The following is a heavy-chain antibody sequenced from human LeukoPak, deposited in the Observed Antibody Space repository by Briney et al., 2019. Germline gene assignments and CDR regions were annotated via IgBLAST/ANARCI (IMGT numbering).Heavy chain of an antibody. D-gene: IGHD3-22*01. CDR1: GGSISSSSYY. Sequence: SSETLSLTCTVSGGSISSSSYYWGWIRQPPGKGLEWIGSIYYSGSTYYNPSLKSRVTISVDTSKNQFSLKLSSVTAADTAVYYCARDRYYYDSSGYRFDYWGQGTLVTVSS. V-gene: IGHV4-39*07. CDR3: ARDRYYYDSSGYRFDY. CDR2: IYYSGST. J-gene: IGHJ4*02.